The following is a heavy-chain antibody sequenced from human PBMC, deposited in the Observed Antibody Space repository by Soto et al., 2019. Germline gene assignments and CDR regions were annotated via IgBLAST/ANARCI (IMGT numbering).Heavy chain of an antibody. CDR2: INPNSGGT. CDR1: GYTFTGYY. J-gene: IGHJ6*03. D-gene: IGHD6-6*01. CDR3: VRATAARQRDYSYHYYLHI. V-gene: IGHV1-2*02. Sequence: ASVKVSCKASGYTFTGYYMHWVRQAPGQGLEWMGWINPNSGGTVYAQKFQGRVTLTRDTSTSTVYVELSSLRSDDTAVYFCVRATAARQRDYSYHYYLHIWGKGTTVTVSS.